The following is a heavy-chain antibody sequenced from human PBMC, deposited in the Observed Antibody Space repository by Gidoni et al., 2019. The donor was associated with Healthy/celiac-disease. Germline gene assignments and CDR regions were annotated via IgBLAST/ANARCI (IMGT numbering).Heavy chain of an antibody. Sequence: QVQLVQSGAEVKKPGASVKVSCKASGYTFPSYYMHWVRQAPGQGLEWMGIINPSGGSTSYAQKFQGRVTMTRDTSTSTVYMELSSLRSEDTAVYYCARDDSRSRGPLYYYGMDVWGQGTTVTVSS. CDR3: ARDDSRSRGPLYYYGMDV. D-gene: IGHD3-22*01. CDR1: GYTFPSYY. CDR2: INPSGGST. J-gene: IGHJ6*02. V-gene: IGHV1-46*01.